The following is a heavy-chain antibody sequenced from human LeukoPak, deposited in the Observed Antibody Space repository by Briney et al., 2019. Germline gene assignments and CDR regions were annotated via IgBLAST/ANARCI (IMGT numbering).Heavy chain of an antibody. CDR1: GYTFTSYY. Sequence: ASVKVSCKASGYTFTSYYVHWVRQAPGQGLEWMGIINPSGGSTSYTQKFQGRVTMTRDTSMSTAYMELSSLRSEDTAVYYCAKYRSGWGFDPWGQGTLVTVSS. J-gene: IGHJ5*02. D-gene: IGHD6-19*01. CDR2: INPSGGST. CDR3: AKYRSGWGFDP. V-gene: IGHV1-46*01.